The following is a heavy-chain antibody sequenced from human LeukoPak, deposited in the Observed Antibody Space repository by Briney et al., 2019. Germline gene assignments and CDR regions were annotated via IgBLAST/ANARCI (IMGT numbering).Heavy chain of an antibody. D-gene: IGHD7-27*01. CDR2: IHPNSGDT. Sequence: ASVKVSCKASGYSFSSYFMHWVRQAPGQGLEWMGWIHPNSGDTNYVQKFQGRVTMTRDTSITTAYMELSLRSDDTAVYYCARFDQDWGTFDYWGQGTVVTVSS. CDR1: GYSFSSYF. J-gene: IGHJ4*02. CDR3: ARFDQDWGTFDY. V-gene: IGHV1-2*02.